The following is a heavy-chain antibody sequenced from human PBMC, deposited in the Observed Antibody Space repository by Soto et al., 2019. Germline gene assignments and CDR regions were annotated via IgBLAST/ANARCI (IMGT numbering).Heavy chain of an antibody. J-gene: IGHJ6*02. Sequence: QVQLVESGGGVVQPGRSLRLSCAASGFTFSSYAMHWVRQAPGKGLEWVAVISYDGSNKYYADSVKGRFTISRDNSKNPLYLQMNRLRAEDTAVYYCGREGIAAPPPHYYYYYGMDVWGQGTTVTVSS. V-gene: IGHV3-30-3*01. CDR1: GFTFSSYA. CDR3: GREGIAAPPPHYYYYYGMDV. D-gene: IGHD6-13*01. CDR2: ISYDGSNK.